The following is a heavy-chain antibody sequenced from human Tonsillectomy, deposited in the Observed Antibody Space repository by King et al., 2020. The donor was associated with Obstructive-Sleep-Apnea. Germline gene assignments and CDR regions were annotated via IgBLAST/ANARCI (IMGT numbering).Heavy chain of an antibody. J-gene: IGHJ4*02. D-gene: IGHD3-10*01. Sequence: VQLVESGGGMVQPGGSLRLSCLASGFTFSNYAISWGRQAPGKGLQWVSAINTRGTTVYAGSVRGRFTISRDNSKYTVNLQVNSLRAEDTALYYCAKEGGGSGIYWIDSWGQGTLVTVSS. CDR2: INTRGTT. CDR3: AKEGGGSGIYWIDS. CDR1: GFTFSNYA. V-gene: IGHV3-23*04.